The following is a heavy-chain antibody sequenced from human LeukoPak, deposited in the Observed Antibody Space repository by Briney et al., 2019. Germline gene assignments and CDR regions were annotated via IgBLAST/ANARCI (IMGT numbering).Heavy chain of an antibody. V-gene: IGHV4-38-2*02. CDR1: GYPISSGYY. Sequence: SETLSLTCTVSGYPISSGYYWGWIRQPPGKGLEWIGSIYHSGSTYYNPSLKSRVTISVDTSKNQFSLKLSSVTAADTAVYYCARDHGSYCSSTSCYSADNWFDPWGQGTLVTVSS. CDR2: IYHSGST. D-gene: IGHD2-2*01. CDR3: ARDHGSYCSSTSCYSADNWFDP. J-gene: IGHJ5*02.